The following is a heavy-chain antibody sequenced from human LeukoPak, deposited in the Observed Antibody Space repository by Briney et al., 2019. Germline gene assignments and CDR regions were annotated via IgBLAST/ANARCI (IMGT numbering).Heavy chain of an antibody. D-gene: IGHD3-10*01. CDR2: IKGDGNEK. Sequence: GGSLRLSCAASGFSFSRDWMNWVSQAPGKGLEWVANIKGDGNEKNYVDSVKGRFSISRDNARNSLYLQMDSLRAEDTAVYYCAKEGAYPIITYDSWGQGALVTVSS. CDR3: AKEGAYPIITYDS. CDR1: GFSFSRDW. J-gene: IGHJ5*01. V-gene: IGHV3-7*01.